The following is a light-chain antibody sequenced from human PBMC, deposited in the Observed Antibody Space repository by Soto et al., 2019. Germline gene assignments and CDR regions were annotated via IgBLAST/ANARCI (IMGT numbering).Light chain of an antibody. V-gene: IGLV2-11*01. CDR3: CSYAGSYTVV. Sequence: QSALTQPRSVSGSPGQSVTISCTGTNSDVGAYNYVSWYQQHPGKVPKLMIYDVSRRPSGVPDRFSGSKSGNTASLTISGLQADDEADYYCCSYAGSYTVVFGGGTKLTVL. CDR2: DVS. CDR1: NSDVGAYNY. J-gene: IGLJ3*02.